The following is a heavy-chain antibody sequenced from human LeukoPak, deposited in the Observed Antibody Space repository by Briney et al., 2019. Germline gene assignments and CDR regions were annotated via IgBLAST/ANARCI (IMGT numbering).Heavy chain of an antibody. Sequence: GGSLRLSCAASGFTFDDYAMHWVRQAPGKGLEWVSGISWNSGSIGYADSVKGRFTISRDNAKNSLYLQMNSLRAEDTALYYCAKDMGDAGGRDTAMVRVAFDYWGQGTLVTVSS. CDR3: AKDMGDAGGRDTAMVRVAFDY. CDR1: GFTFDDYA. V-gene: IGHV3-9*01. D-gene: IGHD5-18*01. CDR2: ISWNSGSI. J-gene: IGHJ4*02.